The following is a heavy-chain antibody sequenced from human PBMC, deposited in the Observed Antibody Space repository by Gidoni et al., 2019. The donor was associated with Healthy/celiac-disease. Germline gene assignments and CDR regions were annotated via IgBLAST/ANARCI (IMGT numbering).Heavy chain of an antibody. V-gene: IGHV2-26*01. Sequence: QVTLKESGPVLVKPTETLTLTCTVSGPSLSNARMGVSWIRQPPGKALEWLAHIFSNDEKSYSTSLKSRLTISKDTYKSQVVLTMTNMDPVDKATYYCARNHRDYVWGSYLPIDYWGQGTLVTVSS. CDR2: IFSNDEK. CDR3: ARNHRDYVWGSYLPIDY. CDR1: GPSLSNARMG. J-gene: IGHJ4*02. D-gene: IGHD3-16*02.